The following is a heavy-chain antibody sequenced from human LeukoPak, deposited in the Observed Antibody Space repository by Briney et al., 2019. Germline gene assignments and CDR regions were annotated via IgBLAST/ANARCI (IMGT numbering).Heavy chain of an antibody. D-gene: IGHD1-7*01. CDR2: INHSGST. V-gene: IGHV4-34*01. CDR3: ARGRRAKFYNWTYGYYFDY. J-gene: IGHJ4*02. CDR1: GGSFSGYY. Sequence: TSETLSLTCAVYGGSFSGYYWSWIRQPPGKGLDWIGEINHSGSTNYNPSLKSRVTISVDTSKNQFSLKLSSVTAADTAVSYCARGRRAKFYNWTYGYYFDYWGQGTLVTVSS.